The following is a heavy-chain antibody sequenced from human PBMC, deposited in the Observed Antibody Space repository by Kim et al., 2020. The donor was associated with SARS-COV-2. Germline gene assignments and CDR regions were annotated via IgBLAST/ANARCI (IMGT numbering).Heavy chain of an antibody. V-gene: IGHV3-11*01. J-gene: IGHJ4*02. D-gene: IGHD4-17*01. CDR3: ARAHGGYGDYEGAFDY. Sequence: DPVTGRFTISRDNAENSLYLQMNSLRAEDTAVYYCARAHGGYGDYEGAFDYWGQGTLVTVSS.